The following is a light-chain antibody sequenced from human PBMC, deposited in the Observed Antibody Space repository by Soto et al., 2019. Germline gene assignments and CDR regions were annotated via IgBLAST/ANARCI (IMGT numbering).Light chain of an antibody. CDR2: DAS. CDR3: QQRSNWPPIT. Sequence: EIVLTQSPATRSLSPGERATPSCRASQSISSYLAWYQQKPGQAPRLLIYDASNRATGIPARFSGSGSGTDFTLTISSLEPEDFAVYYCQQRSNWPPITFGHGTRLEI. V-gene: IGKV3-11*01. CDR1: QSISSY. J-gene: IGKJ5*01.